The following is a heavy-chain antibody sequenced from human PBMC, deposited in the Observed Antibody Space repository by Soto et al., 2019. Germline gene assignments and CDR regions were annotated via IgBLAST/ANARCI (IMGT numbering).Heavy chain of an antibody. Sequence: TLYLPCTVSGGSLSRGDYCWSWIRQPPGKGLEWIGYIYYSGSTYYNPSLKSRVTISVDTSKNQFSLKLSSVTAADTAVYYCASGGSYYEDYWGQGTLVTVSS. D-gene: IGHD1-26*01. J-gene: IGHJ4*02. CDR1: GGSLSRGDYC. CDR2: IYYSGST. V-gene: IGHV4-30-4*01. CDR3: ASGGSYYEDY.